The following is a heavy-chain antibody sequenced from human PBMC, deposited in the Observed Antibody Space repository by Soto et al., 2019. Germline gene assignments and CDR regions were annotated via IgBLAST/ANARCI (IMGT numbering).Heavy chain of an antibody. J-gene: IGHJ5*02. CDR2: IYYSGST. CDR1: GGSISSSSYY. V-gene: IGHV4-39*01. CDR3: ARHWTVTYNWFDP. D-gene: IGHD4-17*01. Sequence: SETLSLTCTVSGGSISSSSYYWGWIRQPPGKGLEWIGSIYYSGSTYYNPSLKSRVTISVDTSKNQFSLKLSSVTAADTAVYYCARHWTVTYNWFDPWGQGTLVTVSS.